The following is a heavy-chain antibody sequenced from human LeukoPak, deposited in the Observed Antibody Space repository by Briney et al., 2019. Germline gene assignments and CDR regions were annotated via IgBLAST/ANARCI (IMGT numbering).Heavy chain of an antibody. CDR3: ARTNLDCKNGVCYDY. J-gene: IGHJ4*02. D-gene: IGHD2-8*01. CDR2: IGVYNHNT. V-gene: IGHV1-18*01. Sequence: AASVKVSCKASGYTFPTSGISWVRQAPGQGLEWMGWIGVYNHNTNYAQKFQGRVTVTTDTSTRTAYMELRSLRSDDTAVYYCARTNLDCKNGVCYDYWGQGTLVTVSS. CDR1: GYTFPTSG.